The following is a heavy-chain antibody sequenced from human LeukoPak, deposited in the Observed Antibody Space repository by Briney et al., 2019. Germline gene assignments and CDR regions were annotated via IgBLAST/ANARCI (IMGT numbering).Heavy chain of an antibody. CDR1: GFTFSSYG. V-gene: IGHV3-30*18. J-gene: IGHJ5*02. Sequence: PGGSLRLSRAASGFTFSSYGMHWVRQAPGKGLEWVAVVSYDGSNKYYADSVKGRFTISRDNSKNTLYLQMNSLRAEDTAVYYCAKDALGYCSGGSCSTRSWFDPWGQGTLVTVSS. CDR3: AKDALGYCSGGSCSTRSWFDP. CDR2: VSYDGSNK. D-gene: IGHD2-15*01.